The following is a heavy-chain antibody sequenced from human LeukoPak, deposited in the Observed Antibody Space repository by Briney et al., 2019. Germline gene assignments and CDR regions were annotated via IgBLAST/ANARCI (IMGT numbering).Heavy chain of an antibody. CDR1: GFTFSSYG. V-gene: IGHV3-33*01. J-gene: IGHJ6*03. Sequence: PGRSLRLSCAASGFTFSSYGMHWVRQAPGKGLEWVAAIWYDGSNKYYADSVKGRFTISRDNSKNTLYLQMNSLRAEDTAVYYCARENGDCSSTSCYMDYYYYYMDVWGKGTTVTVSS. CDR3: ARENGDCSSTSCYMDYYYYYMDV. D-gene: IGHD2-2*02. CDR2: IWYDGSNK.